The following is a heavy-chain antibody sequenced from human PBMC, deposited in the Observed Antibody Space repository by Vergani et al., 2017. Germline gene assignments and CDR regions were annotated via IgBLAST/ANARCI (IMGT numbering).Heavy chain of an antibody. J-gene: IGHJ6*03. V-gene: IGHV3-33*01. CDR1: GFTFSSYG. Sequence: QVQLVESGGGVVQPGRSLRLSCAASGFTFSSYGMHWVRQAPGKGLEWVAVIWYDGSNKYYADSVKGRFTISRDNSKNTLYLQMNSLRAEDTAVYYCARDLDYSYYMDVWGKGTTVTVSS. CDR3: ARDLDYSYYMDV. CDR2: IWYDGSNK.